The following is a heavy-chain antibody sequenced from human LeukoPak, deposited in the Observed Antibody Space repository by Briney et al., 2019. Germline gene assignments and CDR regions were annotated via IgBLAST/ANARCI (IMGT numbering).Heavy chain of an antibody. CDR1: GYTLTKLS. CDR2: FDPEDGET. D-gene: IGHD2-2*02. Sequence: GASVKVSCKVSGYTLTKLSMHWVRQAPGKGLEWMGGFDPEDGETIYAQKFQGRVTMTEDTSTDTAYMELSSLRSEDTAVYYCATARAPFSSTSCYSSDCYYYYYGMDVWGQGTTVTVSS. J-gene: IGHJ6*02. CDR3: ATARAPFSSTSCYSSDCYYYYYGMDV. V-gene: IGHV1-24*01.